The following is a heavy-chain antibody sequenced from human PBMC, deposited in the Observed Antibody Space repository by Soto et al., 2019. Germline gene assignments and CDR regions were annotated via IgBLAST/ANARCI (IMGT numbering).Heavy chain of an antibody. D-gene: IGHD6-19*01. CDR2: IIPISGTA. J-gene: IGHJ4*02. CDR1: RSTFNNYA. CDR3: ARAGTSGWYFFDY. Sequence: SVKVSCKASRSTFNNYAISWVRQAPGQGLEWMGGIIPISGTANYAQRFQGRVTITADESTTTAYMDLSSLRSEDTALYYCARAGTSGWYFFDYWGQGTLVTVSS. V-gene: IGHV1-69*13.